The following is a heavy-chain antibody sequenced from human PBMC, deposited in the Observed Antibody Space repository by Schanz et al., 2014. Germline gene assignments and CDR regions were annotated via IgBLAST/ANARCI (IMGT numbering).Heavy chain of an antibody. CDR3: AKVAPAATYLDS. J-gene: IGHJ4*02. V-gene: IGHV3-21*04. CDR1: GFSFSTYG. D-gene: IGHD2-2*01. CDR2: ISSSSMYI. Sequence: VQLVESGGGVVQPGRSLRLSCAASGFSFSTYGMTWVRQAPGKGLEWVSSISSSSMYIYQADSMRGRFTISRDNAKNSLYLQVNSLSAEDTAVYYCAKVAPAATYLDSWGLGTLVTVSS.